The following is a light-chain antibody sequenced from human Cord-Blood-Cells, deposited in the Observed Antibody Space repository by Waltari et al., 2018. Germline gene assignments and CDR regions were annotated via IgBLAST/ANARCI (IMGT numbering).Light chain of an antibody. V-gene: IGKV1-13*02. CDR1: QGISSA. J-gene: IGKJ4*01. Sequence: AIQLTQSPSSLSASVGDRVTITCRASQGISSAFAWYQQKPGKAPKLLIYDACSLESGVPSRFSGSAAGTDFTLTISSLQPEDFATYYCQQFNSYPLTFGGGTKVEIK. CDR2: DAC. CDR3: QQFNSYPLT.